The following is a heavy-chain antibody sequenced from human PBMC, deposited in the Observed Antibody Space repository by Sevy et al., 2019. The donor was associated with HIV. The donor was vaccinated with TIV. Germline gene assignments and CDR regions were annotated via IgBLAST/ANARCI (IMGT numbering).Heavy chain of an antibody. J-gene: IGHJ6*02. CDR2: TYYRSKWYN. D-gene: IGHD5-12*01. CDR3: ARGYAGMDV. CDR1: GDSVSSSSST. V-gene: IGHV6-1*01. Sequence: SQTLSLTCAISGDSVSSSSSTWTWIRQSPSRGLEWLGRTYYRSKWYNGYAVSMKGRITINPDTSKNQFSLQLNSVTPEDTAVYYCARGYAGMDVWGQGTTVTVSS.